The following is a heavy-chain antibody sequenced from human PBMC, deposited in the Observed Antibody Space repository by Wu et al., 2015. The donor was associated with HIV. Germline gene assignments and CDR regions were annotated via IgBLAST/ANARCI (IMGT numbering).Heavy chain of an antibody. CDR3: TRDELFRVDDAFDM. D-gene: IGHD3-10*01. Sequence: QVQLVQSGGEVKTPGASVKVSCKASGDTFTAYYMYWVRQAPGQGLEWMGWINPNSGGTNYAQRFQGRITMTRDTSINTAYMELNRVKFDDTAVYYCTRDELFRVDDAFDMWGQGTLVTVSS. CDR1: GDTFTAYY. V-gene: IGHV1-2*02. J-gene: IGHJ3*02. CDR2: INPNSGGT.